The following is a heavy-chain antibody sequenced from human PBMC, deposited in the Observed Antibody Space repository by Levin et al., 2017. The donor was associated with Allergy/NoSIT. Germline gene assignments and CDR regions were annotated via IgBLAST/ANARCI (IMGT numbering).Heavy chain of an antibody. Sequence: ASVKVSCKASGYSLSTLGIVWVRQATGQGLEWMGWVSAYTADTEYAQNLQGRVSMTIDTSTTTAYMELRSLTSDDTAVYYCAGGVEIRTGEFDFWGQGTLVTVSS. CDR3: AGGVEIRTGEFDF. CDR2: VSAYTADT. D-gene: IGHD3-16*01. CDR1: GYSLSTLG. J-gene: IGHJ4*02. V-gene: IGHV1-18*01.